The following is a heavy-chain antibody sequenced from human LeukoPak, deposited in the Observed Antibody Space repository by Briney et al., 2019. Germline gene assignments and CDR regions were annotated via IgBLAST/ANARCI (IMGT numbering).Heavy chain of an antibody. V-gene: IGHV3-33*01. Sequence: GRCLTLSCAASGFTFSTYGMHWVRQAPGKWREWVAVIWDDGTNKYYADSVKGRFTISRDNPKNTLYLQLNSLRAEDTALYFCARDYGSGRGVEISYYHYGMDVWGQGTTVTVSS. J-gene: IGHJ6*02. CDR3: ARDYGSGRGVEISYYHYGMDV. D-gene: IGHD3-10*01. CDR1: GFTFSTYG. CDR2: IWDDGTNK.